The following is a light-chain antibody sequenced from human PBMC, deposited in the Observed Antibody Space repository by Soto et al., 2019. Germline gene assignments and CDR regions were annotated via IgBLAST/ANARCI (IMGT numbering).Light chain of an antibody. V-gene: IGKV1-39*01. J-gene: IGKJ3*01. CDR2: AAS. Sequence: DIQMTQSPSSLSASVGDRVTITYRASQSISSYLDWYQQKPGKAPKLLIYAASSLQSGVSSSFSGSGSGTDVSLSISSLQTEDFATYYCQQSYSTPFTFGPGTKVDI. CDR1: QSISSY. CDR3: QQSYSTPFT.